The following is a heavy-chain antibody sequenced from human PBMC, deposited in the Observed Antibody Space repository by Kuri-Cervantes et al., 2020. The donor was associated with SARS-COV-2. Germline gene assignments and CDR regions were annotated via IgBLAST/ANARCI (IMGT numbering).Heavy chain of an antibody. Sequence: GESLKISCAASGFTFSSYWMSWVRQAPGKGLEWVANIKQDGSEKYYVDSVKGRFTISRDNAKNSLYLQMNSLRAEDTAVYYCAKIWLDDAFDIWGQGTMVTVSS. J-gene: IGHJ3*02. CDR2: IKQDGSEK. D-gene: IGHD6-19*01. CDR3: AKIWLDDAFDI. CDR1: GFTFSSYW. V-gene: IGHV3-7*03.